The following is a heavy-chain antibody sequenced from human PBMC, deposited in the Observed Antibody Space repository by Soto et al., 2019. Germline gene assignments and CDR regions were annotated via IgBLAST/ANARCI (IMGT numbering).Heavy chain of an antibody. CDR2: IQYSGST. Sequence: QVQLQESGPGLVKPSETLSLNCTVSGGSISSHYWSWIRQPPGKRLEWIGYIQYSGSTNYNPSLESRVTISIDTSKNQFSLKLTSVTAADTAVYYCARRYYGGNYWYFDLWGRGTLVTVSS. V-gene: IGHV4-59*08. CDR1: GGSISSHY. J-gene: IGHJ2*01. CDR3: ARRYYGGNYWYFDL. D-gene: IGHD4-17*01.